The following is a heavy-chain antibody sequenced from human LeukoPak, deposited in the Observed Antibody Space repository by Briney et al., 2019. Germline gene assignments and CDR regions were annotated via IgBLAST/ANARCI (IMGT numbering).Heavy chain of an antibody. CDR2: ISGSGGST. Sequence: GGSLRLSCAASGVTLSSYAMSWVRQAPGKGLEWVSAISGSGGSTYYADSVKGRFTISRDNSKNTLYLQMNSLRAEDTAVYYCAKAVATRSSPFDYWGQATLVTVSS. V-gene: IGHV3-23*01. J-gene: IGHJ4*02. CDR3: AKAVATRSSPFDY. D-gene: IGHD5-12*01. CDR1: GVTLSSYA.